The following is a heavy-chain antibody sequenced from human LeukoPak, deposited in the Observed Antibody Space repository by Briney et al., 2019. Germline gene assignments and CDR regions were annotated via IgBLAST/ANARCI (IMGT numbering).Heavy chain of an antibody. D-gene: IGHD3-9*01. CDR3: ARGVDGYDILTGLVHWFDP. J-gene: IGHJ5*02. CDR1: GFTFSSYE. CDR2: ISSSGSTI. V-gene: IGHV3-48*03. Sequence: GGSLRLSCAASGFTFSSYEMNWVRQAPGKGLEWVSYISSSGSTIYYADSVKGRFTISRDNAKNSLYLQMNSLRAEDTAVYYCARGVDGYDILTGLVHWFDPWGQGTLVTVSS.